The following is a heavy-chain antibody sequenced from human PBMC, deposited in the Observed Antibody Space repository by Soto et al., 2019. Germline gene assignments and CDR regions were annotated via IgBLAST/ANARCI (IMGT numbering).Heavy chain of an antibody. J-gene: IGHJ1*01. CDR1: GGSISSGGYY. V-gene: IGHV4-31*03. Sequence: QVQLQESGPGLVKPSQTLSLTCTASGGSISSGGYYWSWMRQHPGKGLEWIGYIYYSGSTYHNPSLDGRVTISVVTSNSQCSLQLRSVTAAYTAVYYWARSRGTGTDPHGFRPWGLGTLVTVSS. D-gene: IGHD3-16*01. CDR2: IYYSGST. CDR3: ARSRGTGTDPHGFRP.